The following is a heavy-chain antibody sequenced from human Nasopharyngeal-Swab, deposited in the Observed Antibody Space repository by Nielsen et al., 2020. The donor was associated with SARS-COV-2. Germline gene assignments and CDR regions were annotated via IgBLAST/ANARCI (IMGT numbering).Heavy chain of an antibody. J-gene: IGHJ6*02. CDR2: INSDGSST. CDR1: GFTFSSYW. V-gene: IGHV3-74*01. Sequence: GGSLRLSCAASGFTFSSYWMHWVRQAPGKGLVWVSRINSDGSSTSYADSVKGRFTISRDNAKNTLYLQMNSLRAEDTAVYYCARDWRRVRMGSVDYGMDVWGQGTTVTVSS. D-gene: IGHD2-15*01. CDR3: ARDWRRVRMGSVDYGMDV.